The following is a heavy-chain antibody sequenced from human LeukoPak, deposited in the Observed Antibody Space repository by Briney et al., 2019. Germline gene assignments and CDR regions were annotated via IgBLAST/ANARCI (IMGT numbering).Heavy chain of an antibody. CDR2: INPNSGGT. V-gene: IGHV1-2*02. CDR3: ARVSPNYYGSGSLDY. J-gene: IGHJ4*02. D-gene: IGHD3-10*01. Sequence: RASVKVSCKASGYTFTGYYMHWVRQAPGQGLEWMGWINPNSGGTNYAQKFQGRVTMTRDTSINTAYMELSRLRSDDTAVYYCARVSPNYYGSGSLDYWGQGTLVTVSS. CDR1: GYTFTGYY.